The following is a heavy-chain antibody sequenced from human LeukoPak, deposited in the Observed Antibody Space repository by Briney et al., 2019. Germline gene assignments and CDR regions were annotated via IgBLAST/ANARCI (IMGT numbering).Heavy chain of an antibody. CDR2: IESKTDGGTT. V-gene: IGHV3-15*04. CDR1: GFNFSDAW. J-gene: IGHJ4*02. CDR3: TTYGSGRKFDY. D-gene: IGHD3-10*01. Sequence: GSLRLSCAASGFNFSDAWMSWVRQIPGKGLEWVGRIESKTDGGTTDYAAPVKGRFTISRDDSTNTLYLQMNSLKSEDTAVYYCTTYGSGRKFDYWGQGILVTVSS.